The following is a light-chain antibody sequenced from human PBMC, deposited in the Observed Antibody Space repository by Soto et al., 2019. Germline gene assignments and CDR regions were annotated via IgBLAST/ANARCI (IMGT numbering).Light chain of an antibody. Sequence: QSALTQPPSASGSPGQSVTISCTGTSSDVGGYKYVSWYQHHPGKAPKVMIYVVSKRPSGVPDRFSGSKSGNTASLTVSGLQAEDEADYYCTSYTGSNILVFGGGTKLTVL. V-gene: IGLV2-8*01. CDR1: SSDVGGYKY. CDR2: VVS. CDR3: TSYTGSNILV. J-gene: IGLJ2*01.